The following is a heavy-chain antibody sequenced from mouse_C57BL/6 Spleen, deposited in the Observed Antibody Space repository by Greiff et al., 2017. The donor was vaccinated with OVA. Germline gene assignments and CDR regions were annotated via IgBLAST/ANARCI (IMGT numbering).Heavy chain of an antibody. CDR1: GYTFTSYW. CDR3: AREGYDVRFAY. J-gene: IGHJ3*01. Sequence: VQLQQPGAELVRPGSSVKLSCKASGYTFTSYWMHWVKQRPIQGLEWIGNIDPSDSETHYNQKFKDKATLTVDKSSSTAYMQLSSLTSEDSAVYYCAREGYDVRFAYWGQGTLVTVSA. CDR2: IDPSDSET. V-gene: IGHV1-52*01. D-gene: IGHD2-2*01.